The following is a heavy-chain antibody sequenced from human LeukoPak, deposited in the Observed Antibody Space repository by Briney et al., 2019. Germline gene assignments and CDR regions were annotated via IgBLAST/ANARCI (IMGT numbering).Heavy chain of an antibody. Sequence: PGGSLRLSCAASGFTVSSNYMTWVRQAPGKGPQWVSVIHKNAITYYADTVKGRFTISRDNSKNMVYLQMNSLRAEDTAVYYCAKDLLLRGSGSYNYWGQGTLVTVSS. CDR1: GFTVSSNY. CDR3: AKDLLLRGSGSYNY. D-gene: IGHD3-10*01. CDR2: IHKNAIT. J-gene: IGHJ4*02. V-gene: IGHV3-53*01.